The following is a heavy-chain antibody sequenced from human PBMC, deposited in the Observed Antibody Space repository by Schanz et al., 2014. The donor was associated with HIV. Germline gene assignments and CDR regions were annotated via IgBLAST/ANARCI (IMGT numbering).Heavy chain of an antibody. CDR3: AKDKSRHTYSSSSIFDP. J-gene: IGHJ5*02. Sequence: EVQLLESGGGLVQPGGSLRLSCAAAGFTLSNYAMTWVRQPPXXPPNGVSTISASGATTFYAGSVKGRFTISRDNSKNTLYLQMNSLRPEDTAVYYCAKDKSRHTYSSSSIFDPWGQGTLVTVSS. D-gene: IGHD6-13*01. V-gene: IGHV3-23*01. CDR1: GFTLSNYA. CDR2: ISASGATT.